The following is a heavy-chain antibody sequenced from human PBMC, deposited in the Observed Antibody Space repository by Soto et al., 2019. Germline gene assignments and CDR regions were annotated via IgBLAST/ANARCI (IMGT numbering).Heavy chain of an antibody. CDR1: GGSISSGGYS. D-gene: IGHD3-3*01. V-gene: IGHV4-30-2*01. Sequence: PSETLSLTCAVSGGSISSGGYSWSWIRQPPGKGLEWIGYIYHSGSTYYNPSLKSRVTISVDRSKNQFSLKLSSVTAADTAVYYCARGGNYDFWSGYYHRFDWFDPWCQGTRVTV. CDR2: IYHSGST. CDR3: ARGGNYDFWSGYYHRFDWFDP. J-gene: IGHJ5*02.